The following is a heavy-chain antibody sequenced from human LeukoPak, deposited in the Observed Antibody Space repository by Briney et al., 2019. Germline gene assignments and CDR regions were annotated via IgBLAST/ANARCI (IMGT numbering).Heavy chain of an antibody. V-gene: IGHV1-18*01. CDR1: GYTFTSYG. J-gene: IGHJ4*02. CDR2: ISAYNGNT. Sequence: ASVKVSCKASGYTFTSYGVSWVRQAPGQGLEWMGWISAYNGNTNYAQKLQGRVTMTTDTSTSTAYMELRSLRSDDTAVFYCARDLGYGSSSAIPLDYWGQGTLVTVSS. CDR3: ARDLGYGSSSAIPLDY. D-gene: IGHD6-6*01.